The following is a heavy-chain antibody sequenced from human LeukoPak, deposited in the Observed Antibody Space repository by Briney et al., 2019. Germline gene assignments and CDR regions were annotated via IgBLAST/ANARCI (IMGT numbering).Heavy chain of an antibody. CDR2: IYAGGRS. V-gene: IGHV4-61*02. J-gene: IGHJ4*02. Sequence: SETLSLTCTVSNVSISSGSHYWNWIRQPAGKGLERIGRIYAGGRSNYNPSLRSRVTISVDASKNQFSLRLSSVTATDTGVYYCASDHSGWLGLGYWGQGTLVSVSS. CDR3: ASDHSGWLGLGY. CDR1: NVSISSGSHY. D-gene: IGHD6-19*01.